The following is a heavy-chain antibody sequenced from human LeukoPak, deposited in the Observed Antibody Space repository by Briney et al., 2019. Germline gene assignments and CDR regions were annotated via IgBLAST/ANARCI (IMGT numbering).Heavy chain of an antibody. V-gene: IGHV4-39*01. J-gene: IGHJ6*02. Sequence: SETLSLTCTVSGGSISNTNFYRGWIRQPPGKGLEWIGNIYYSGSTSYTPSLKSRVTISVDTSKNQFSLKLTSVTAADTAVYYCARQVPGPYNYYGMDVWGQGTTVTVSS. CDR3: ARQVPGPYNYYGMDV. CDR1: GGSISNTNFY. CDR2: IYYSGST.